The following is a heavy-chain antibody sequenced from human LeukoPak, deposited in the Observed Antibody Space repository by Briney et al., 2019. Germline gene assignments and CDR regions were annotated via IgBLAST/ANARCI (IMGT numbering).Heavy chain of an antibody. CDR1: GGTFSSYA. CDR2: IIPILGIA. Sequence: SVKVSCKASGGTFSSYAISWVRQAPGQGLEWMGRIIPILGIANYAQKFQGRVTITADKSTSTAYMELSSLRSEDTAVYYCARASIVGAPINYWGQGTLATVSS. V-gene: IGHV1-69*04. CDR3: ARASIVGAPINY. D-gene: IGHD1-26*01. J-gene: IGHJ4*02.